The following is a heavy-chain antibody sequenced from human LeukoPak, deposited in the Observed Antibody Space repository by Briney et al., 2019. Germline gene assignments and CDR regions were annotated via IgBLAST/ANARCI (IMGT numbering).Heavy chain of an antibody. D-gene: IGHD1-26*01. CDR1: GFTFSSYG. Sequence: GGSLRLSCAASGFTFSSYGMHWVRQAPGKGLEWVAVISYDGSNKYYADSVKGRFTISRDNSKNTLYLQMNSLRAEDTAVYYCARGDSGSYSWGQGTLVTVSS. CDR2: ISYDGSNK. CDR3: ARGDSGSYS. V-gene: IGHV3-30*03. J-gene: IGHJ4*02.